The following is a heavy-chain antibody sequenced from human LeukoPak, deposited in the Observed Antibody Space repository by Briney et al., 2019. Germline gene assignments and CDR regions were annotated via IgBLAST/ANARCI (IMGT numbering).Heavy chain of an antibody. Sequence: GGSLRLSCAASGFTFSNYGMSWVRQAPGKGLEWVSAISGSGGNTYYADSVEGRFTISRDNAKNSLSLQMNSLKADDTAVYYCAKGGGGVLASWGQGTLVTVSS. CDR3: AKGGGGVLAS. V-gene: IGHV3-23*01. J-gene: IGHJ4*02. CDR2: ISGSGGNT. CDR1: GFTFSNYG. D-gene: IGHD3-16*01.